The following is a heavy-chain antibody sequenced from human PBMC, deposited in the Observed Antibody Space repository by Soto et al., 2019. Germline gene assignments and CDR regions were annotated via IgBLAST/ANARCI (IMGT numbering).Heavy chain of an antibody. Sequence: GGSLRLSCAASGFTFSSYGMHWVRQAPGKGLEWVAVISYDGSNKYYADSVKGRFTISRDNSKNTLYLQMNSLRAEDTAVYYCAKSQEKPYDFWSGYYSQVPFDPWGQGTLVTVSS. CDR3: AKSQEKPYDFWSGYYSQVPFDP. CDR1: GFTFSSYG. J-gene: IGHJ5*02. D-gene: IGHD3-3*01. V-gene: IGHV3-30*18. CDR2: ISYDGSNK.